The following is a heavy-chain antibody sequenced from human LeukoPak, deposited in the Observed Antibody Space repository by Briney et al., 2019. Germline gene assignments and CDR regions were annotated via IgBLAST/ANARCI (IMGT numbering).Heavy chain of an antibody. D-gene: IGHD3-10*01. V-gene: IGHV1-2*02. CDR3: ARGNYYGSGPLFDS. CDR2: VDPYSGGT. CDR1: GYTFNDYY. J-gene: IGHJ4*02. Sequence: ASVKVSCKASGYTFNDYYMHWVRQAPGQGLEWMGWVDPYSGGTNYAQKFQGRVTMTRGMSISTAYMELSGLRSDDTADYYCARGNYYGSGPLFDSWGQGTLVTVSS.